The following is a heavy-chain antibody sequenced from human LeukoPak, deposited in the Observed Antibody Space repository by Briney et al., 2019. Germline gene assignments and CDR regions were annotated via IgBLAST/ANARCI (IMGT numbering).Heavy chain of an antibody. J-gene: IGHJ5*02. V-gene: IGHV1-2*02. CDR1: VYTFTGYY. CDR3: ARDGRVLRFLGDWFDP. CDR2: INPNSGGT. D-gene: IGHD3-3*01. Sequence: GASVKGSCKASVYTFTGYYMHWVRQAPGQGLEWMGWINPNSGGTNYAQKFQSRVTMTRDTSISTAYMELSRLRSDDTAVYYCARDGRVLRFLGDWFDPWGQGTLVTVSS.